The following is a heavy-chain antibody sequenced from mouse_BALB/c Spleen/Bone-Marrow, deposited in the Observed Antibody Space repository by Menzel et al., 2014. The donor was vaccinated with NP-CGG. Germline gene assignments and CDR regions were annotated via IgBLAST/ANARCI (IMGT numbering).Heavy chain of an antibody. CDR2: ISSGGGYT. CDR1: GFTFSTYG. Sequence: EVHLVESGGDLVKPGGSLKLSCAASGFTFSTYGMSWVRQTPDKRLEWVATISSGGGYTYYPDSVKGRFTISRDNANNTHYLQMNSLKSEDTAMYYCTRQRNWDHYAMDYWGQGTSVTVSS. V-gene: IGHV5-6*01. CDR3: TRQRNWDHYAMDY. D-gene: IGHD4-1*01. J-gene: IGHJ4*01.